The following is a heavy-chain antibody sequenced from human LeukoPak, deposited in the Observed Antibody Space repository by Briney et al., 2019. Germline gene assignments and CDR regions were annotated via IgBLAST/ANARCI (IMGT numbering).Heavy chain of an antibody. V-gene: IGHV3-33*01. Sequence: GGTLRLSCAASGFTFSSYGFHWVRQAPGKGLEWVAVIWSDGSYKYYADSVKGRFTISRDDSKNTLYLQMNSLRAEDTAVYYCARDFSLQLFDYWGQGTLVTVFS. J-gene: IGHJ4*02. CDR1: GFTFSSYG. CDR2: IWSDGSYK. D-gene: IGHD5-24*01. CDR3: ARDFSLQLFDY.